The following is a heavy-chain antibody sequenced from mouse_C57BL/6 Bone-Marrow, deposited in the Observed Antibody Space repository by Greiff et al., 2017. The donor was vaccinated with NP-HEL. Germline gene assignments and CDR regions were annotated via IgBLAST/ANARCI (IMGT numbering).Heavy chain of an antibody. CDR2: ISSGSSTI. D-gene: IGHD2-12*01. CDR1: GFTFSDYG. Sequence: EVHLVESGGGLVKPGGSLKLSCAASGFTFSDYGMHWVRQAPEKGLEWVAYISSGSSTIYYADTVKGRFTISRDNAKNTLFLQMTSLRSEDTAMYYCARGLLYGFAYWGQGTLVTVSA. CDR3: ARGLLYGFAY. J-gene: IGHJ3*01. V-gene: IGHV5-17*01.